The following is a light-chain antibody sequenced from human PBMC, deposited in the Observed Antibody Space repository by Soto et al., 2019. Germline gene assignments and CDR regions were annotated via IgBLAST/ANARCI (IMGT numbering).Light chain of an antibody. Sequence: SVHPQPASGSGSPGLAITISCTRTSGFVGRFSLVSWYQQHPGKAPKFMISEGHRRPSGVPDRFSGSTSVNSASLTFSGLQADEEADYYCCLYIGATTYVFGTGTKVTVL. CDR1: SGFVGRFSL. CDR2: EGH. V-gene: IGLV2-23*01. J-gene: IGLJ1*01. CDR3: CLYIGATTYV.